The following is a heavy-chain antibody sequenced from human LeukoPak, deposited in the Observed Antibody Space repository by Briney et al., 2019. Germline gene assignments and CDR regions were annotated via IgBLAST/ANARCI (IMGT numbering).Heavy chain of an antibody. CDR1: GGSISSYY. CDR2: IYYSGST. V-gene: IGHV4-59*01. CDR3: ARVWDGYTDFFDY. J-gene: IGHJ4*02. D-gene: IGHD5-24*01. Sequence: SETLSLTCTVSGGSISSYYWSWIRQPPGKGLEWIGYIYYSGSTNYNPSLKSRVTISVDTSKNQFSLKLSSVTAADTAVYYCARVWDGYTDFFDYWGQGTLVTVSS.